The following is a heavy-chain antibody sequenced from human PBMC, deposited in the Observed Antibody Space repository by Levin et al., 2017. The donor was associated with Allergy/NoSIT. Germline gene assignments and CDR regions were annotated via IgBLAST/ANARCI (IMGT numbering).Heavy chain of an antibody. Sequence: AASVKVSCKTSGYIFTTKYVHWVRQAPGQGLEWLGVINPSEGDTNYAQELQGRVSITRDTSTSTVYMELSSLRSEDTALYFCARESGTIAAGAKKFDYWGQGTLVTVSS. CDR1: GYIFTTKY. V-gene: IGHV1-46*01. D-gene: IGHD6-25*01. CDR2: INPSEGDT. J-gene: IGHJ4*02. CDR3: ARESGTIAAGAKKFDY.